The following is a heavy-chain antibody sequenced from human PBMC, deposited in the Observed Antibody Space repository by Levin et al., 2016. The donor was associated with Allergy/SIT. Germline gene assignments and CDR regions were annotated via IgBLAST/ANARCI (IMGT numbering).Heavy chain of an antibody. D-gene: IGHD3-22*01. CDR2: INSDGSST. V-gene: IGHV3-74*01. J-gene: IGHJ4*02. Sequence: WIRQPPGKGLVWVSRINSDGSSTSYADSVKGRFTISRDNAKNTLYLQMNSLRAEDTAVYYCASATYYYDSSGYLPRWGQGTLVTVSS. CDR3: ASATYYYDSSGYLPR.